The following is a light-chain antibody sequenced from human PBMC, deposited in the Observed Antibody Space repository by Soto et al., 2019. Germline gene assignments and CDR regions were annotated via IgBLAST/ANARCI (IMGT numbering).Light chain of an antibody. CDR1: NIGSKS. CDR3: QVWDSNSDHPGI. Sequence: SYELTQPPSVSVAPGTTASITCGGNNIGSKSVHWYQQRPGQAPVLVMYADSDRPSGIPERFSGSNSGNTATLTISRVEAGDEADYYCQVWDSNSDHPGIFGGWTKVTVL. V-gene: IGLV3-21*04. J-gene: IGLJ2*01. CDR2: ADS.